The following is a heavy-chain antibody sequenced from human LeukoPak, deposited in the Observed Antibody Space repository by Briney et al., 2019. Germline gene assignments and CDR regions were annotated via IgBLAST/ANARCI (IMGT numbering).Heavy chain of an antibody. CDR3: ARVGMCWNFDY. D-gene: IGHD1-1*01. V-gene: IGHV3-53*01. CDR1: GFTVSSDY. Sequence: GGSLRLSCAASGFTVSSDYMTWVRQAPGKGLEWVSVISSGDSAYYADSVKGRFTISRDNSKNTLYLHMNTLRAEDTAVYYCARVGMCWNFDYWGQGTLVTVSS. J-gene: IGHJ4*02. CDR2: ISSGDSA.